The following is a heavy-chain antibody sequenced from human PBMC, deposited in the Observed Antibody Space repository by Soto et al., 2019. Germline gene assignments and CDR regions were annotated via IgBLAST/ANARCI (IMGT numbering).Heavy chain of an antibody. CDR2: ISAYNGNT. V-gene: IGHV1-18*01. D-gene: IGHD3-9*01. CDR3: ARDRGFNDILTGYSNWFDP. CDR1: GYTFTSYG. Sequence: QVQLVQSGAEVKKSGASVKVSCKASGYTFTSYGISWVRQAPGQGLEWMGWISAYNGNTNYAQKLQGRVTMTTDTSTSTDYMELRSLRSDDTAVYYCARDRGFNDILTGYSNWFDPWGQGTLVTVSS. J-gene: IGHJ5*02.